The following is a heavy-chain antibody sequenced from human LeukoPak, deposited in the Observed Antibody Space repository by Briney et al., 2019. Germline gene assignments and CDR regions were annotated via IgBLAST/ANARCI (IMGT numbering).Heavy chain of an antibody. CDR3: ARSGGNYGTGSHSDFDY. D-gene: IGHD3-10*01. J-gene: IGHJ4*02. CDR1: GYRFINYW. V-gene: IGHV5-51*01. CDR2: IYPGDSDI. Sequence: GESLKISCKGSGYRFINYWIGWVRQMPGKGLEWMGIIYPGDSDIRYSPSFQGQVSISADESISTVSLQWSSLKASDTAIYYCARSGGNYGTGSHSDFDYWGQGTLVTVSS.